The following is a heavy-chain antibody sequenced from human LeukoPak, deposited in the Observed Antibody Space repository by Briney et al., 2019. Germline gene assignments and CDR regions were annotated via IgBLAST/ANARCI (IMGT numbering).Heavy chain of an antibody. Sequence: PSETLSLTCTVSGGSISSSHYYWGWIRQSPGKGLEWIGSIYYSGSTYYNPSLKSRVTISVDTSKNQFSLKLSSVTAADTAVYYCASQYGSGSTGCFDYWGQGTLVTVSS. CDR1: GGSISSSHYY. V-gene: IGHV4-39*01. J-gene: IGHJ4*02. CDR3: ASQYGSGSTGCFDY. D-gene: IGHD3-10*01. CDR2: IYYSGST.